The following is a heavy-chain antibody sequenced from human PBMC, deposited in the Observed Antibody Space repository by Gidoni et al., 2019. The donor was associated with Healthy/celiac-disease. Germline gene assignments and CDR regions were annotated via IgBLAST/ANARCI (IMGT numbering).Heavy chain of an antibody. D-gene: IGHD1-26*01. J-gene: IGHJ4*02. CDR3: ARVWVVGATFFDY. V-gene: IGHV3-48*01. CDR2: ISSSSSTI. Sequence: EVQLVESGGGLVQPGGSLRLSCAASGFTFSSYSMNWVRQAPGKGLEWFSYISSSSSTIYYADSVKGRFTISRDNAKNSLYLQMNSLRAEDTAVYYCARVWVVGATFFDYWGQGTLVTVSS. CDR1: GFTFSSYS.